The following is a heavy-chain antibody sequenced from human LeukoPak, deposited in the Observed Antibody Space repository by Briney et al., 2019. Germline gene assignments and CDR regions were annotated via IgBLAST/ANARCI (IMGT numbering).Heavy chain of an antibody. CDR2: ITSGRDYI. Sequence: GGSLRLSCAASGFTFSTYSMNWVRQAPGKGLEWVSSITSGRDYIYYADSVKGRFTISRDNAKNSLYLQMNSLRAEDTSVYYCATVYIYGSPTSYFDYWGQGTLVTVSS. CDR3: ATVYIYGSPTSYFDY. D-gene: IGHD5-18*01. J-gene: IGHJ4*02. CDR1: GFTFSTYS. V-gene: IGHV3-21*01.